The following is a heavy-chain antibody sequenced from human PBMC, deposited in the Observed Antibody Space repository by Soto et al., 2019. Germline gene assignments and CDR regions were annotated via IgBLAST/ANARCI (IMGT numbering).Heavy chain of an antibody. J-gene: IGHJ6*02. Sequence: GGSLRLSCASSGFTVSSNYMIWVRQATGKGLEWVSVIYSGGSTYYADSVKGRFTISRDNSKNTLYLQMNSLRAEDTAVYYCARDHRITGTSVLYYYYGMDVWGQGTTVTVSS. D-gene: IGHD1-20*01. V-gene: IGHV3-53*01. CDR3: ARDHRITGTSVLYYYYGMDV. CDR2: IYSGGST. CDR1: GFTVSSNY.